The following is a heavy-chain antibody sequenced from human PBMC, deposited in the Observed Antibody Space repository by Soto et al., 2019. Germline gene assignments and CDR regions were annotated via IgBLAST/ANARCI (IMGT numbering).Heavy chain of an antibody. Sequence: VQLLASGGGLVQPGGSLRLSCVVSGFTFTNYGVTWVRQAPGKGLQWVSGFSGGSGTTHYRDSVKGRFTISRDDSKSTVYLQMNSLGVDDTAVYYSVKWNGYDDYWGQGTLVTVSS. CDR1: GFTFTNYG. V-gene: IGHV3-23*01. D-gene: IGHD5-12*01. J-gene: IGHJ4*02. CDR2: FSGGSGTT. CDR3: VKWNGYDDY.